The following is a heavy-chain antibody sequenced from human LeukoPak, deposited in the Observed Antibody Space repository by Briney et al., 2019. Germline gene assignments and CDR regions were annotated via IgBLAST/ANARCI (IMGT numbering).Heavy chain of an antibody. CDR2: IYSGGST. J-gene: IGHJ4*02. Sequence: GGSLRLSCAASGFTVSSNYMSWVRQAPGKGLEWVSVIYSGGSTYYADSVKGRFTISRDNSKNTLYLQMNSLRAKDTAVYYCARGPSAQQLVYWGQGTLVTVSS. CDR1: GFTVSSNY. CDR3: ARGPSAQQLVY. V-gene: IGHV3-66*02. D-gene: IGHD6-13*01.